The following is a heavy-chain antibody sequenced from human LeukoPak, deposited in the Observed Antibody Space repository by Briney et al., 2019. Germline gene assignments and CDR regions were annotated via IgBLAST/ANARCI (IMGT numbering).Heavy chain of an antibody. Sequence: SETLSLTCTVSGGSISSSSYYWGWIRQPPGKGLEWIGSIYYSGSTYYNPSLKSRVTISVDTSKNQFSLKLSSVTAADTAVYCCARLVVVPAAPNYYFDYWGQGTLVTVSS. CDR1: GGSISSSSYY. CDR3: ARLVVVPAAPNYYFDY. CDR2: IYYSGST. J-gene: IGHJ4*02. D-gene: IGHD2-2*01. V-gene: IGHV4-39*01.